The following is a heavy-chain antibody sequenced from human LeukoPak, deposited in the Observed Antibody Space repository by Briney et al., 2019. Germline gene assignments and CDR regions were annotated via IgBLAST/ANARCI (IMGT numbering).Heavy chain of an antibody. Sequence: SETLSLPCTVSGGSISSYYWSWIRPPPGKGLEWIGYIYYSGSTNYNPSLKSRVTISVDTSKNQFSLKLSSVTAADTAVYYCARDSTSYYYGSGSYEYGMDVWGQGTTVTVSS. CDR2: IYYSGST. J-gene: IGHJ6*02. V-gene: IGHV4-59*01. CDR1: GGSISSYY. CDR3: ARDSTSYYYGSGSYEYGMDV. D-gene: IGHD3-10*01.